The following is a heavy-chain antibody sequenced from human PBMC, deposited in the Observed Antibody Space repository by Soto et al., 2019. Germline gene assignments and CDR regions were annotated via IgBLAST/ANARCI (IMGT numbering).Heavy chain of an antibody. D-gene: IGHD2-15*01. Sequence: QLQLQESGPGLVTPSETLSLTCTVSGGSISSSSYYWAWIRQPPGKGLEWIGSINYSGTTYYIPSLQSRVTISIDTSKNQFSLRLNSVTAADTAVYYCARLVACSGGSCRFDPWGQGTLVTVSS. J-gene: IGHJ5*02. CDR2: INYSGTT. CDR3: ARLVACSGGSCRFDP. CDR1: GGSISSSSYY. V-gene: IGHV4-39*01.